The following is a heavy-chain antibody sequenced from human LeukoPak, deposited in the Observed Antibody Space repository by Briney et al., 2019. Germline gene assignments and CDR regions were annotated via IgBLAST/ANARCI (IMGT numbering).Heavy chain of an antibody. D-gene: IGHD3-3*01. J-gene: IGHJ3*02. V-gene: IGHV3-9*01. CDR1: GFTFDDYA. Sequence: SLRLSCAASGFTFDDYAMHWVRHAPGKGLEWVSGISWNSGSIGYADSVKGRFTISRDNAKNSLYLQMNSLRAEETALYYCAKDRGNYDFWSGHSFVAFDIWGQGTMVTVSS. CDR3: AKDRGNYDFWSGHSFVAFDI. CDR2: ISWNSGSI.